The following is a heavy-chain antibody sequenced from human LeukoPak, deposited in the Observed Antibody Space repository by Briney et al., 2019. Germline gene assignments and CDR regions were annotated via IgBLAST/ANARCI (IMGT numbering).Heavy chain of an antibody. Sequence: ASVKVSCKASGYTFTNYGVTWVRQAPGQGLEGIGWISAYNGDRNYVQKFQGRVTMITDTCTSTAYMELRNLTSDDSATYYCARDTNSAGDLTWFDPWGQGTLVTVFS. CDR2: ISAYNGDR. D-gene: IGHD2-2*01. J-gene: IGHJ5*02. CDR3: ARDTNSAGDLTWFDP. V-gene: IGHV1-18*04. CDR1: GYTFTNYG.